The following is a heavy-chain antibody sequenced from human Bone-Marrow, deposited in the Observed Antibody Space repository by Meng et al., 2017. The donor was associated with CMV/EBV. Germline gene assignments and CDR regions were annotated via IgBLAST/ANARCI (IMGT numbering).Heavy chain of an antibody. Sequence: GESLKISCVPSGFSFRNNWMHWVRQAPGKGLEWVSSISPTSSYIFYADSVKGRFTISRDNAQNSLYLQMNSLRAEDTAVYYCARGGPPPDGMDVWGQGTTVAASS. J-gene: IGHJ6*02. D-gene: IGHD3-10*01. CDR2: ISPTSSYI. V-gene: IGHV3-21*04. CDR1: GFSFRNNW. CDR3: ARGGPPPDGMDV.